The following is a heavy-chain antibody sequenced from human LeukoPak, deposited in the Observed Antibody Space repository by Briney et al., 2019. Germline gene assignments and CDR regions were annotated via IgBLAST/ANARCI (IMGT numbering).Heavy chain of an antibody. V-gene: IGHV5-51*01. CDR2: IYPEDSDA. Sequence: GESLKISCQGTGQNFNTYWIGWVRPMPGKGLEWMGIIYPEDSDARYSPSFQGHVTISADKSISTAYLQWSTLKASDTATYDCARRGSSSSHFDSWGRGTQVIVSS. CDR3: ARRGSSSSHFDS. D-gene: IGHD2/OR15-2a*01. J-gene: IGHJ4*01. CDR1: GQNFNTYW.